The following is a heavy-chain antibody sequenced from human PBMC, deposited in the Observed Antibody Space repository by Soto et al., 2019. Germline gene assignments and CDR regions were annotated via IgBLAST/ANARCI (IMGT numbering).Heavy chain of an antibody. V-gene: IGHV3-21*01. J-gene: IGHJ4*02. CDR2: ISSSSSYI. CDR3: ARDLRVRRDGYNHFDY. Sequence: EVQLVESGGGLVKPGGSLRLSCAASGFTFSSYSMNWVRQAPGKGLEWVSSISSSSSYIYYADSVKGRFTISRDNAKNSLYLQMNSLRAEDTAVYYCARDLRVRRDGYNHFDYWGQGTLVTVSS. D-gene: IGHD5-12*01. CDR1: GFTFSSYS.